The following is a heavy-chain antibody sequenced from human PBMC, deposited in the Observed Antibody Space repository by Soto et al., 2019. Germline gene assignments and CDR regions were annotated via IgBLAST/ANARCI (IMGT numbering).Heavy chain of an antibody. CDR2: IYYSGST. CDR3: ARSGYDSSGYYVTSFYYYYGMDV. J-gene: IGHJ6*02. D-gene: IGHD3-22*01. Sequence: SETLSLTCTVSGGSISSYYWSWIRQPPGKGLEWIGYIYYSGSTNYNPSLKSRVTISVDTSKNQFSLKLSSVTAADTAVYYCARSGYDSSGYYVTSFYYYYGMDVWGQGTTVTVSS. V-gene: IGHV4-59*01. CDR1: GGSISSYY.